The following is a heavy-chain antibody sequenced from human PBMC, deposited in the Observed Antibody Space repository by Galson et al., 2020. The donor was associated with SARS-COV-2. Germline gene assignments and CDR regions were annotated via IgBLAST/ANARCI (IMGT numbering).Heavy chain of an antibody. J-gene: IGHJ6*03. V-gene: IGHV3-23*01. CDR3: ATAGTGNPVYYYYYYMDV. D-gene: IGHD3-9*01. CDR2: ISGSGYTGGA. Sequence: GESLKISCVASGLTFNNYAMTWVRQAPGKGLEWVSSISGSGYTGGAHYADSLKGRFTISRDNSKNTLYLQVSSLRAEDTAVYYCATAGTGNPVYYYYYYMDVWGGGTTVTVSS. CDR1: GLTFNNYA.